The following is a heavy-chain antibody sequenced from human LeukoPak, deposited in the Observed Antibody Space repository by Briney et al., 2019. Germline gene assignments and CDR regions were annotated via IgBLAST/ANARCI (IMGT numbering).Heavy chain of an antibody. CDR2: IKSKTEGGTT. CDR3: ATAIIFPMTVVFKDYYYYMDV. D-gene: IGHD3-22*01. J-gene: IGHJ6*03. V-gene: IGHV3-15*01. Sequence: GSLRLSCAASGFTFSNAWMSWFRQAPGKGLEWVGHIKSKTEGGTTDYAAPVKGRFTISRDDSKNTLYLQMNSLKTEDTAVYYCATAIIFPMTVVFKDYYYYMDVWGKGTTVTVSS. CDR1: GFTFSNAW.